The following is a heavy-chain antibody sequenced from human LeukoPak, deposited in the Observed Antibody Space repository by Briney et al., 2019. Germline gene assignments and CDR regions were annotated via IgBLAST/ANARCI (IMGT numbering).Heavy chain of an antibody. Sequence: ASVKVSCKVSGYTFTNYYMHWVQQAPGKGLEWMGLVDPEDGETIYAEKFQGRVTITADTSTDTAYMELSSLRSEDTAVYYCATESNDYYDSRKPFDYWGQGTLVTVSS. CDR1: GYTFTNYY. CDR2: VDPEDGET. J-gene: IGHJ4*02. V-gene: IGHV1-69-2*01. D-gene: IGHD3-22*01. CDR3: ATESNDYYDSRKPFDY.